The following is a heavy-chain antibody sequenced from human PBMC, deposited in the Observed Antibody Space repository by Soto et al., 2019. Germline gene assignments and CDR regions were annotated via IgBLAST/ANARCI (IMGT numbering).Heavy chain of an antibody. CDR3: ASPPSSSRYYYGMDV. CDR2: IIPIFATA. D-gene: IGHD6-13*01. CDR1: GGTFSSYA. Sequence: QVQLVQSGAEVKKPGSSVKVSCKASGGTFSSYAISWVRQAPGQGLEWMGGIIPIFATANYAQKFQGRVTITADESTSTADMELSSLRSEDTAVYYCASPPSSSRYYYGMDVWGQGTTVTVSS. V-gene: IGHV1-69*12. J-gene: IGHJ6*02.